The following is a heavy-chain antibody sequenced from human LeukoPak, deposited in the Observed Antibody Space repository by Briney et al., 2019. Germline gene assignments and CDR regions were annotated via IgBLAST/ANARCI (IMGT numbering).Heavy chain of an antibody. V-gene: IGHV3-30*18. CDR1: GFTFSSYG. CDR3: AKDRDYGDYLG. D-gene: IGHD4-17*01. Sequence: GRSLRLSCAASGFTFSSYGMHWVRQAPGKGLEWVAVISYDGSNKYYADSVKGRFTISRDNSKNTLYLQMNSLRAEDTAVYYCAKDRDYGDYLGWGQGTLVTVSS. CDR2: ISYDGSNK. J-gene: IGHJ4*02.